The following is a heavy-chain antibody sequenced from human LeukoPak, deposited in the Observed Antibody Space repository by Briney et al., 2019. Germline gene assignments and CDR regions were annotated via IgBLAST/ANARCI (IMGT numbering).Heavy chain of an antibody. CDR2: INSDGSST. CDR1: GFTFSSYW. J-gene: IGHJ4*02. V-gene: IGHV3-74*01. Sequence: GDSLRLSCEASGFTFSSYWMHWVRQAPGKGLVWVSRINSDGSSTNYADSVKGRFTISRDNAKNTLYLQMNSLRAEDTAVYYCARTTTVLSPYDCWGQGTLVTVSS. CDR3: ARTTTVLSPYDC. D-gene: IGHD4-17*01.